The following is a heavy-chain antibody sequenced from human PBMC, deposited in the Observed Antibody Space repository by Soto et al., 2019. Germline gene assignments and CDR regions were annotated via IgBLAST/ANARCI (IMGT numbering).Heavy chain of an antibody. D-gene: IGHD2-21*01. CDR3: AKTIVAASGYYFDH. CDR2: ISGGSSYT. CDR1: GFRFCDSY. J-gene: IGHJ4*02. V-gene: IGHV3-11*06. Sequence: GGSPRLSCAASGFRFCDSYMSWIRQDPGKGLEWVSYISGGSSYTNYADSAEGRFTTSRDNAKGLMFLQMNSLRADDTAVYYSAKTIVAASGYYFDHWGQGNMVTAPQ.